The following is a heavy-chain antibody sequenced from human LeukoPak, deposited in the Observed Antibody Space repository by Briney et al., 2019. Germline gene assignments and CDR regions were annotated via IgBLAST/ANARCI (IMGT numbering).Heavy chain of an antibody. V-gene: IGHV3-30*02. CDR1: GFTFSSYG. D-gene: IGHD6-13*01. J-gene: IGHJ4*02. Sequence: GGSLRLSCAASGFTFSSYGMHWVRQAPGKGLEWVAFIRYDGSNKYYADSVKGRFTISRDNSKSTLYLQMNSLRAEDTAVYYCAKELPYSSSYNFDYWGQGTLVTVSS. CDR2: IRYDGSNK. CDR3: AKELPYSSSYNFDY.